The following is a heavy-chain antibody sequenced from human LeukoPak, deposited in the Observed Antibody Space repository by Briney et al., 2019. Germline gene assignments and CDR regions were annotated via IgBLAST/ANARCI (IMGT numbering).Heavy chain of an antibody. J-gene: IGHJ6*02. V-gene: IGHV1-2*04. CDR2: INPNSGGT. D-gene: IGHD2-2*01. CDR1: GYTFTGYY. CDR3: ARDLYCSSTSCYASNYYYGMDV. Sequence: ASVKVSCKASGYTFTGYYMHWVRQAPGQGLEWMGWINPNSGGTNYAQKFQGWVTMTRDTSISTAYMELSRLRSDDTAVYYCARDLYCSSTSCYASNYYYGMDVWGQGTTVTVSS.